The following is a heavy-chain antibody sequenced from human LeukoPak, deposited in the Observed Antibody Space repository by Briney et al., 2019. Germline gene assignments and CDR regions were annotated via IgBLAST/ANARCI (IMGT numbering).Heavy chain of an antibody. CDR1: LYSISSGYY. D-gene: IGHD1-26*01. CDR3: ARGGSGSYYGEYY. J-gene: IGHJ4*02. CDR2: IYHSGST. V-gene: IGHV4-38-2*02. Sequence: PSETLSLTRTVSLYSISSGYYWGWIPQPPGKGREWIGSIYHSGSTYYIPSVKSRVTISVDTSKNQSSLKLSSVTAADTAVYYCARGGSGSYYGEYYWGQGTLVTVSS.